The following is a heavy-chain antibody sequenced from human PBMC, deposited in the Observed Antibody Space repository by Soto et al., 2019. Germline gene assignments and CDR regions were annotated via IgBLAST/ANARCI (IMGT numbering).Heavy chain of an antibody. V-gene: IGHV3-30*18. Sequence: PGGSLRLSCAASGFTFSSYGMHWVRQAPGKGLEWVAVISYDGSNKYYADSVKGRFTISRDNSKNTLYLQMNSLRAEDTAVYYCAKDHGLRSYYFDYWGQGTLVTVSS. CDR3: AKDHGLRSYYFDY. D-gene: IGHD4-17*01. J-gene: IGHJ4*02. CDR1: GFTFSSYG. CDR2: ISYDGSNK.